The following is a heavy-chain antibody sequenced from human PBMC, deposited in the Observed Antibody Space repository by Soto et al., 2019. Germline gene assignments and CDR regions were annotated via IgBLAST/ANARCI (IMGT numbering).Heavy chain of an antibody. CDR3: ARGRGYCSSTSCYRY. D-gene: IGHD2-2*02. Sequence: ASVKVSCKASGYTFTSYAMHWVRQAPGQRLEWMGWINAGNGNTKYSQKFQGRVTITRDTSASTAYMELSSLRSEDTAVYYCARGRGYCSSTSCYRYWGQGTLVTVSS. V-gene: IGHV1-3*01. J-gene: IGHJ4*02. CDR2: INAGNGNT. CDR1: GYTFTSYA.